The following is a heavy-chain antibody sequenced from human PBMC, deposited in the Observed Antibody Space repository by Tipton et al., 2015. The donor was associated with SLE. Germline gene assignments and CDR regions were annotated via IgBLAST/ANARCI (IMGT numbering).Heavy chain of an antibody. CDR3: ATIALAAAGSGWFDP. CDR1: GGSIDYHY. D-gene: IGHD6-13*01. Sequence: TLSLTCTVSGGSIDYHYWSWIRQTPGKGLEYIGFIHYSGKTDSHPSLKSRVTMSVDTSKNQFSLKLSSVTAADTAVYYCATIALAAAGSGWFDPWGQGTLVTVSS. V-gene: IGHV4-59*04. J-gene: IGHJ5*02. CDR2: IHYSGKT.